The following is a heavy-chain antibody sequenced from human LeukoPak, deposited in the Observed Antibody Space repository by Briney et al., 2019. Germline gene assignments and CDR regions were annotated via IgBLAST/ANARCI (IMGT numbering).Heavy chain of an antibody. CDR2: IFYSGST. Sequence: SETLSLTCTVSGGSISNYHWGWIRQPPGKGLEWIGYIFYSGSTNDNPSLKSRVTISVDTSKNQFSLRLSSVTAADTAVYYCARARNYYDISGYYYEGDAFDIWGQGTMVTVSS. CDR3: ARARNYYDISGYYYEGDAFDI. J-gene: IGHJ3*02. V-gene: IGHV4-59*01. CDR1: GGSISNYH. D-gene: IGHD3-22*01.